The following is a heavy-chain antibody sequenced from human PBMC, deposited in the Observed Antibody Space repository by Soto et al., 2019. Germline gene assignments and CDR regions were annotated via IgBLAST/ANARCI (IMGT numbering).Heavy chain of an antibody. CDR3: AREGSRDDSSGYYYV. Sequence: QLLESGPGLVKPSETLSLTCSVSGGSISSSSYYWGWIRQPPGKGLEWIGSIYYSGSTYYNPPVKSRVTISVDTSKNQFSLKLTSVTAADTAVYYCAREGSRDDSSGYYYVWGQGTLVTVSS. CDR2: IYYSGST. V-gene: IGHV4-39*02. D-gene: IGHD3-22*01. J-gene: IGHJ4*02. CDR1: GGSISSSSYY.